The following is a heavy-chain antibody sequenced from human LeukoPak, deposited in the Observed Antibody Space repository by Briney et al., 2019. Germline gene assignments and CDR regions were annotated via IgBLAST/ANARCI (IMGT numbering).Heavy chain of an antibody. CDR3: TRVGSSGSVDY. CDR2: ISSRTSDT. D-gene: IGHD1-1*01. J-gene: IGHJ4*02. V-gene: IGHV3-11*06. CDR1: GLTFSDYY. Sequence: GGSLRLSCAASGLTFSDYYMSWIRQAPGKGLEWVSYISSRTSDTNYVDSVRGRFTISRDNAKNSLYLHMNSLRAEDTAVYYCTRVGSSGSVDYWGQGTLVTVSS.